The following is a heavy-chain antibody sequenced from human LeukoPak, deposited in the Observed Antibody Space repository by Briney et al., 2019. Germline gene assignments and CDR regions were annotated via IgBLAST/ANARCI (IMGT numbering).Heavy chain of an antibody. CDR3: ARIPSRGGYDWGRDY. V-gene: IGHV4-34*01. Sequence: PSETLSLTCAVYGGSFSGYYWSWIRQPPGKGLEWIGEINHSGSTNYNPSLKSRVTISVDTSKNQFSLKLSSVTAADTAVYYCARIPSRGGYDWGRDYWGQGTLVTVSS. CDR2: INHSGST. D-gene: IGHD5-12*01. CDR1: GGSFSGYY. J-gene: IGHJ4*02.